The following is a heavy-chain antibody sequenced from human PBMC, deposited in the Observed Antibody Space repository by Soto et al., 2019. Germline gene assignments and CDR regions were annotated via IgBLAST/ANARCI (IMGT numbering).Heavy chain of an antibody. V-gene: IGHV5-10-1*01. J-gene: IGHJ4*02. CDR2: IDPSDSQT. CDR1: GYSFAGYW. D-gene: IGHD3-22*01. Sequence: GETLKISCKGSGYSFAGYWITWVSQMTGKGLEWLGRIDPSDSQTYYSPSFRGHVTISAAKSITTVFLQWSSLRASDTAMYYCARQIYDSDSGPNFRYYFDSWGQGTLVTVSS. CDR3: ARQIYDSDSGPNFRYYFDS.